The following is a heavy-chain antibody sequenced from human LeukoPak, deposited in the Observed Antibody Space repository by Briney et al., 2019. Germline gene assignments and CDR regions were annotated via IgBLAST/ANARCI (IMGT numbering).Heavy chain of an antibody. CDR3: ARHLGRIISSSPFGS. Sequence: GGSLHISSKGSGYPSTNYCITGARQIRAKGLEWMGIMDPGDSDTRYSPSFQRQVTISAAKPISTAYPQSRSLKASDPAMYYCARHLGRIISSSPFGSWGQGTLVTVSS. J-gene: IGHJ5*02. CDR1: GYPSTNYC. V-gene: IGHV5-51*01. CDR2: MDPGDSDT. D-gene: IGHD6-6*01.